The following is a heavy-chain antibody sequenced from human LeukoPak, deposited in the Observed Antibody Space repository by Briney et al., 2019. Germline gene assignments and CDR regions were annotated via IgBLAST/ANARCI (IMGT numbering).Heavy chain of an antibody. D-gene: IGHD6-13*01. CDR1: GFTFSSYS. CDR2: ISSSSSYI. V-gene: IGHV3-21*01. CDR3: ARAPHLGSSWFADAFDI. Sequence: GGSLRLSCAASGFTFSSYSMNWVRQAPGKGLEWVSSISSSSSYIYYADSVKGRFTISRDNAKNSLCLQMNSLRAEDTAVYYCARAPHLGSSWFADAFDIWGQGTMVTVSS. J-gene: IGHJ3*02.